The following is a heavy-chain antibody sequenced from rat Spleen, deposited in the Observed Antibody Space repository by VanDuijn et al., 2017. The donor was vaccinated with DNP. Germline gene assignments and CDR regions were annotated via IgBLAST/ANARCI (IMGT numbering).Heavy chain of an antibody. Sequence: EVQLVESGGDLVQPGRSLKLSCVASGFTFNNYWMTWIRQVPGKGLEWVASITSSGGSTYYPDSVKGRFTISRDNAKNTLYLQMDSLRSEDTATYYCARHRSDSISMDAWGQGPSVTVSS. CDR3: ARHRSDSISMDA. J-gene: IGHJ4*01. D-gene: IGHD1-2*01. CDR1: GFTFNNYW. V-gene: IGHV5-31*01. CDR2: ITSSGGST.